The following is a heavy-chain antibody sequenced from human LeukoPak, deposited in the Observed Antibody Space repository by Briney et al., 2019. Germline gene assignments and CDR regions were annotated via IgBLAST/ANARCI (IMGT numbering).Heavy chain of an antibody. CDR3: ARVEKYSSSWIDL. CDR1: GFTLSSYE. D-gene: IGHD6-13*01. CDR2: ISISGGTI. J-gene: IGHJ5*02. V-gene: IGHV3-48*03. Sequence: GGSLRLSCAASGFTLSSYEMNWVRQAPGKGLEWVSYISISGGTIYYAGSVKGRFTISRDNARNSLYLQMNSLRAEDTAVYYCARVEKYSSSWIDLWGQGTLVTVSS.